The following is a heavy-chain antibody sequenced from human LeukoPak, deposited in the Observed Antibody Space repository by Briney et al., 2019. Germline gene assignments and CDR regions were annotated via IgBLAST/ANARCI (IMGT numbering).Heavy chain of an antibody. D-gene: IGHD2-2*01. CDR2: ISAYNGDT. CDR1: GYTLSSYG. Sequence: ASVKVSCKASGYTLSSYGISWVRQAPGQGLEWMGWISAYNGDTNYAQKFQGRVTMTTDTSTGTVYMELRSLRSEDTAVYYCARDPHCSSTSCYGPLIGWFDPWGQGTLVTVSS. CDR3: ARDPHCSSTSCYGPLIGWFDP. V-gene: IGHV1-18*01. J-gene: IGHJ5*02.